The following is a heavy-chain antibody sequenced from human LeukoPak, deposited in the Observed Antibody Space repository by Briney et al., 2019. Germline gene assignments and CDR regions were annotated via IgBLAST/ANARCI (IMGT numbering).Heavy chain of an antibody. CDR1: GGTFSSYA. J-gene: IGHJ4*02. CDR3: VNTWDGDVDTAMVFRY. V-gene: IGHV1-69*13. CDR2: IIPIFGTA. Sequence: ASVKVSCKASGGTFSSYAISWVRQAPGQGLEWMGGIIPIFGTANYAQKFRGRVTITADESTSTAYMELSSLRSEDTAVYYCVNTWDGDVDTAMVFRYWGQGTLVTVSS. D-gene: IGHD5-18*01.